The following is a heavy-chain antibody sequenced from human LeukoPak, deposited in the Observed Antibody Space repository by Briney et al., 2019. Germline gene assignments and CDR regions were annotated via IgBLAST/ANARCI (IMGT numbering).Heavy chain of an antibody. J-gene: IGHJ4*02. Sequence: PGGSLRLSWAASGFTFSDYYMSWIRQAPGKGLEWVSYISSSSSYTNYADSVKGRFTISRDNAKNSLYLQMNSLRAEDTAVYYCAPWIAVAGLFDYWGQGTLVTVSS. V-gene: IGHV3-11*06. CDR2: ISSSSSYT. CDR1: GFTFSDYY. CDR3: APWIAVAGLFDY. D-gene: IGHD6-19*01.